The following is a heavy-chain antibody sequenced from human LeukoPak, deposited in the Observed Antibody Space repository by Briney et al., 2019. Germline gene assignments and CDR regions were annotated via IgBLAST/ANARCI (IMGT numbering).Heavy chain of an antibody. CDR1: GCSFSGFY. Sequence: SETLSLTCTVSGCSFSGFYCSWLRHPPGQRLEWIGYIYQTGTTNYSPSLKSRVTISVDTSKSQCSLKLSSVTAADTAVYHCARHESYLNWFDPWGQATVITVSS. CDR2: IYQTGTT. CDR3: ARHESYLNWFDP. J-gene: IGHJ5*02. V-gene: IGHV4-59*08.